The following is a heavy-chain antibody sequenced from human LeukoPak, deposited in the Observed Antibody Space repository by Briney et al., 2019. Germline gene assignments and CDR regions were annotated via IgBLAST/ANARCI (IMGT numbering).Heavy chain of an antibody. CDR2: IKKDGSGK. V-gene: IGHV3-7*03. CDR3: AREGVHCSGRSCLKAY. CDR1: GFTFSTYW. Sequence: GGSLRLSCAASGFTFSTYWMSWVRQAPGKGLEWVANIKKDGSGKYYMDSVKGRFTISRDNAENSLYPQMNSLRAEDTAVYYCAREGVHCSGRSCLKAYWGQGTQVTVSS. D-gene: IGHD2-15*01. J-gene: IGHJ4*02.